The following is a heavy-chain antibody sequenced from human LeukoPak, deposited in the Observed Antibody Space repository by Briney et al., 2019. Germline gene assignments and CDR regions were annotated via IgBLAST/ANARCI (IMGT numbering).Heavy chain of an antibody. Sequence: GGSLRLSCAASAFTFSSYAMRCVRQAPGKGLEWVSAISGSGGSTYYTDSVKGRFTVSRDNSKNTLYLQMNSLKTEDTAVYYCTIVSDSIEYSWCYCDCWGQGSLVTVSS. J-gene: IGHJ4*02. CDR2: ISGSGGST. CDR3: TIVSDSIEYSWCYCDC. D-gene: IGHD5-12*01. CDR1: AFTFSSYA. V-gene: IGHV3-23*01.